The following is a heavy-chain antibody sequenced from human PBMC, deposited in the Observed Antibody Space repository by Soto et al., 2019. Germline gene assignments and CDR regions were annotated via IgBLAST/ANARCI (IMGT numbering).Heavy chain of an antibody. CDR2: ISAHNGNT. Sequence: SAKYSCEECGDASTSHYSWWLRQAPGQGLEWMGWISAHNGNTNYAQKLQGRVTMTTDTSTSTAYMELRSLRSDDTAVYYCARDSPPPRGWVQGTQVTVSS. J-gene: IGHJ4*02. D-gene: IGHD5-12*01. CDR3: ARDSPPPRG. CDR1: GDASTSHY. V-gene: IGHV1-18*01.